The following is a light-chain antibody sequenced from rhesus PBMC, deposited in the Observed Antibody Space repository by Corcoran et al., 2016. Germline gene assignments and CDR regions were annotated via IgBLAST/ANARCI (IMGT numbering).Light chain of an antibody. V-gene: IGKV1-22*01. J-gene: IGKJ1*01. CDR2: KDS. CDR3: QPYSNSPPWT. CDR1: QSISSW. Sequence: DIQMTQSPSSLSASVGDIVTITCRASQSISSWLAWYQQKPGKAPKLLFYKDSSLQSGVPSRFSGIGSGTDFTLPISSLQSENFATYYCQPYSNSPPWTFGQGTKVEIK.